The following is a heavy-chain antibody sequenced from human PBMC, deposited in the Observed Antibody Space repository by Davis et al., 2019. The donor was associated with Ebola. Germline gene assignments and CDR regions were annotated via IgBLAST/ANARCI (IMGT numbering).Heavy chain of an antibody. CDR3: ARDGIVVAALDY. V-gene: IGHV1-69*06. CDR2: IIPIFGTA. D-gene: IGHD3-22*01. Sequence: AASVKVPCKASGYTFTSYAISWVRQAPGQGLEWMGGIIPIFGTANYAQKFQGRVTITADKSTSTAYMELRSLRSDDTAVYYCARDGIVVAALDYWGQGTLVTVSS. J-gene: IGHJ4*02. CDR1: GYTFTSYA.